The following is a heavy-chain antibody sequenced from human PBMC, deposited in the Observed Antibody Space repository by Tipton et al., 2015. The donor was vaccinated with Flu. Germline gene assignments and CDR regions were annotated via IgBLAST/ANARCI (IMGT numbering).Heavy chain of an antibody. CDR3: AREDYYDSSGQSPDDPFDL. CDR1: GYSSTNYW. D-gene: IGHD3-22*01. Sequence: QLVQSGAEVKKPGASLKISCQASGYSSTNYWIAWVRQMPGKGLEWMGIIYLDDSDAGYSPSFQVQVTISADKSISTAYLQWTSLKAADTGMYYWAREDYYDSSGQSPDDPFDLWGQGRMDTVSA. CDR2: IYLDDSDA. V-gene: IGHV5-51*03. J-gene: IGHJ3*01.